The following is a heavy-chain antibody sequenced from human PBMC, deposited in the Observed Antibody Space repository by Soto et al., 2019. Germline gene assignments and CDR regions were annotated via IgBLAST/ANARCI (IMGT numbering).Heavy chain of an antibody. Sequence: ASVKVSCKASGYTFTSYDINWVLQSTLQGLEWMGWMNPNSGNTGYAQKFQGRVTMTRNTSISTAYMELSSLRSEDTAVYYCARVPRYYYDSSGYCCPDYWGQGTLVTVSS. J-gene: IGHJ4*02. V-gene: IGHV1-8*01. CDR3: ARVPRYYYDSSGYCCPDY. CDR1: GYTFTSYD. CDR2: MNPNSGNT. D-gene: IGHD3-22*01.